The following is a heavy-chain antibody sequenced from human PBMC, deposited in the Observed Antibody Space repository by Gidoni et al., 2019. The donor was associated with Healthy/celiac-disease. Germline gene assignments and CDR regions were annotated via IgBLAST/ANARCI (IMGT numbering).Heavy chain of an antibody. CDR3: ARDVPAAIWRQLTYNWFDP. J-gene: IGHJ5*02. D-gene: IGHD2-2*02. V-gene: IGHV4-34*01. Sequence: QVQLQQGGAGLLKPSETLSLTCAVYGGPFRGYYWSWIRQPPGKGLEWIGEINHSGSTNYNPSLKSRVTISVDTSKNQFSLKLSSVTAADTAVYYCARDVPAAIWRQLTYNWFDPWGQGTLVTVSS. CDR1: GGPFRGYY. CDR2: INHSGST.